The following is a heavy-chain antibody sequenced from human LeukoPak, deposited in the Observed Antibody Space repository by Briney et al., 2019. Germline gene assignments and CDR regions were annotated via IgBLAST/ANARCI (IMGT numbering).Heavy chain of an antibody. CDR1: GYSISSGYY. D-gene: IGHD3-16*01. V-gene: IGHV4-38-2*02. CDR3: ARHVFFYDYVWGTHRGNWFDP. CDR2: IYHSGST. Sequence: SETLSLTCTVSGYSISSGYYWGWIRQPPGKGLEWIGSIYHSGSTYHNPSLKSRVTISVDTSKNQFSLKLSSVTAADTAVYYCARHVFFYDYVWGTHRGNWFDPWGQGTLVTVPS. J-gene: IGHJ5*02.